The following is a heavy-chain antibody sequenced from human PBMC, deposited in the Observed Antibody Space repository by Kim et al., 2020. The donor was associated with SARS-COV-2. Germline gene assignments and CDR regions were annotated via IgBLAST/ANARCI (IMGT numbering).Heavy chain of an antibody. CDR3: ARIPTVPTQEDY. V-gene: IGHV3-21*01. Sequence: YADSVKCRFTISRDNAKNSLYLQMHSLRAEDTAVYYCARIPTVPTQEDYWGQGTLVTVSS. J-gene: IGHJ4*02. D-gene: IGHD4-17*01.